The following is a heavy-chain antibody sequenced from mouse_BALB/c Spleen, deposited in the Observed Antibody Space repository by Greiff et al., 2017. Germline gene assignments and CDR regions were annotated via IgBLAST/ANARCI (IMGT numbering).Heavy chain of an antibody. CDR2: INPYNDGT. CDR3: ARSRGMITETFDY. V-gene: IGHV1-14*01. D-gene: IGHD2-4*01. J-gene: IGHJ2*01. Sequence: EVKLVESGPELVKPGASVKMSCKASGYTFTSYVMHWVKQKPGQGLEWIGYINPYNDGTKYNEKFKGKATLTSDKSSSTAYMELSSLTSEDSAVYDCARSRGMITETFDYWGQGTTLTVSS. CDR1: GYTFTSYV.